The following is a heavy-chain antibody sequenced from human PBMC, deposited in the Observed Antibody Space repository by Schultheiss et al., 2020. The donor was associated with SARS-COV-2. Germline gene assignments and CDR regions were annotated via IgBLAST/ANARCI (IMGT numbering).Heavy chain of an antibody. J-gene: IGHJ4*02. CDR1: GGSFSGYY. D-gene: IGHD3-22*01. CDR2: INHSGST. V-gene: IGHV4-34*01. CDR3: ARVSYYYDSSGYYWDY. Sequence: SETLSLTCAVYGGSFSGYYWSWIRQPPGKGLEWIGEINHSGSTNYNPSLKSRVTISVDTSKNQFSLKLSSVTAADTAVYYCARVSYYYDSSGYYWDYWGQGTRVTVSS.